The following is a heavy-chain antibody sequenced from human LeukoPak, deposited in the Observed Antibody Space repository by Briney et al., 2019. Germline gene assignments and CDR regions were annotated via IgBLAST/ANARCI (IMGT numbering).Heavy chain of an antibody. D-gene: IGHD3-10*01. CDR2: IYTSGST. V-gene: IGHV4-4*07. Sequence: RSSETLSLTCTVSGGSISSYYWSWIRQPAGKGLEWIGRIYTSGSTNYNPSLKSRVTMSVDTSKNQFSLKLSSVTAADTAVCYCARDPYYGSGSDYWGQGTLVTVSS. CDR3: ARDPYYGSGSDY. CDR1: GGSISSYY. J-gene: IGHJ4*02.